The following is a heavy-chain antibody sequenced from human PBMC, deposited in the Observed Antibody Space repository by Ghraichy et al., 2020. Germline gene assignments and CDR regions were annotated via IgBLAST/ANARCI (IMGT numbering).Heavy chain of an antibody. Sequence: ASVKVSCKASGYTFTGYYMHWVRQAPGQGLEWMGWINPNSGGTNYAQKFQGRVTMTRDTSISTAYMELSRLRSDDTAVYYCARTAVAPFLGIYYYYGMDVWGQGTTVTVSS. D-gene: IGHD6-19*01. V-gene: IGHV1-2*02. J-gene: IGHJ6*02. CDR2: INPNSGGT. CDR3: ARTAVAPFLGIYYYYGMDV. CDR1: GYTFTGYY.